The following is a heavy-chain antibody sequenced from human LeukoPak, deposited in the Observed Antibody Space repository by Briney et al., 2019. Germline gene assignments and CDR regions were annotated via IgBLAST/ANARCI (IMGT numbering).Heavy chain of an antibody. D-gene: IGHD3-10*01. CDR2: IYYSGST. CDR3: ARSTWGFGELFYWFDP. J-gene: IGHJ5*02. CDR1: GGSISSYY. Sequence: SETLSLTCTVSGGSISSYYWSWIRQPPGKGLEWIGYIYYSGSTNYNPSLKSRVTISVDTSKNQFSLKLSSVTAADTAVYYCARSTWGFGELFYWFDPWGQGTLVTVSS. V-gene: IGHV4-59*01.